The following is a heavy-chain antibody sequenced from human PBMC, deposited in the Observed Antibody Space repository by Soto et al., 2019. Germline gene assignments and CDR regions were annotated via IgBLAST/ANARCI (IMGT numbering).Heavy chain of an antibody. CDR1: GYTFTGYC. V-gene: IGHV1-2*04. CDR3: AREATVTNYYYYMDV. Sequence: ASVKVSCKSSGYTFTGYCIHWVRQAPGQGLEWMGWINPNSGGTNYAQKFQGWVTMTRDTSISTAYMELSRLRSDDTAVYYCAREATVTNYYYYMDVWGKGTTVTV. J-gene: IGHJ6*03. CDR2: INPNSGGT. D-gene: IGHD4-17*01.